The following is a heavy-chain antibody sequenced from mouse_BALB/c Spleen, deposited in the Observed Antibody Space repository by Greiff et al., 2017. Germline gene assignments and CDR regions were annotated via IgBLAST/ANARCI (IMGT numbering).Heavy chain of an antibody. CDR3: ARRWDDYDGGDY. CDR2: IYPGGGYT. Sequence: QVQLQQSGAELVRPGTSVKISCKASGYTFTNYWLGWVKQRPGHGLEWIGDIYPGGGYTNYNEKFKGKATLTADTSSSTAYMQLSSLTSEDSAVYFCARRWDDYDGGDYWGQGTSVTVSS. V-gene: IGHV1-63*02. CDR1: GYTFTNYW. D-gene: IGHD2-4*01. J-gene: IGHJ4*01.